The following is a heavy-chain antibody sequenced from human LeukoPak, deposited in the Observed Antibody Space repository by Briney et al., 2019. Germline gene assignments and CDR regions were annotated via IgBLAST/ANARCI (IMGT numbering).Heavy chain of an antibody. CDR1: GGSVSSGIYY. CDR2: VDYSGGT. CDR3: ARGIRTGYGY. Sequence: SETLSLTCSVSGGSVSSGIYYWSWIRQPPGKGLEWIGHVDYSGGTNYNPSLKRRVTISLDMSKNQFSLKVMYLNAADTAVYYCARGIRTGYGYWGQGTLVTVSS. D-gene: IGHD1-14*01. V-gene: IGHV4-61*01. J-gene: IGHJ4*02.